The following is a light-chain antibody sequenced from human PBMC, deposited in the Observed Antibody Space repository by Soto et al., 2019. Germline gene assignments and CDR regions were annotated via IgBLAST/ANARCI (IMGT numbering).Light chain of an antibody. CDR2: QLS. CDR3: IQATHWPPS. J-gene: IGKJ2*03. V-gene: IGKV2-30*01. Sequence: EAVLTQSPLSLPVTLGQPASISCRSSQSLVYSDGNTYLHWFQQRPGHSPRRLIYQLSKRDSGVPDRFTGSGSETDFTLKISRVEAEDVGVYYCIQATHWPPSFGQGTKLEIK. CDR1: QSLVYSDGNTY.